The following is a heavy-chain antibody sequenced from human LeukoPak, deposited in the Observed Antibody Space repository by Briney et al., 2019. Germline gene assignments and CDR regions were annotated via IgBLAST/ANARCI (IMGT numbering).Heavy chain of an antibody. Sequence: SETLSLTCTVSGGSISSYYWSWIRQPAGKGLEWIGRIYTSGSTNYNPSLKSRVTMSVDTSKNQFSLKLSSVTAADTAVYYCARDRAHHYDSSGYHGAFDIWGQGTMVTVSS. CDR1: GGSISSYY. V-gene: IGHV4-4*07. CDR3: ARDRAHHYDSSGYHGAFDI. D-gene: IGHD3-22*01. J-gene: IGHJ3*02. CDR2: IYTSGST.